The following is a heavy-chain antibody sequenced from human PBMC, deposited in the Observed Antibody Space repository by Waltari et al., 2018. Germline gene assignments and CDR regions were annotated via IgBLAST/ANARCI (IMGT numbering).Heavy chain of an antibody. Sequence: EVQLVESGGGLVKPGGSLRLSCVASGCTFSTAWMHWVRQAPGKGLEWVGRIKSKKDGGTIDYAAPVKGRFSISRDDSKDTLYLQMNSLKTEDTAVYYCTTFGPGGYWGQGTLVTVSS. CDR2: IKSKKDGGTI. D-gene: IGHD3-16*01. CDR3: TTFGPGGY. J-gene: IGHJ4*02. CDR1: GCTFSTAW. V-gene: IGHV3-15*05.